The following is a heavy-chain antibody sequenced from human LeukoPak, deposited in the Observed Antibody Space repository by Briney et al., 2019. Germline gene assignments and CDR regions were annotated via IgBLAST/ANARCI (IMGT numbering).Heavy chain of an antibody. Sequence: GGSLRLSCAASGFTFSGDWMHWVRQAPGKGLVWVSHVSSAGYTTRYADSVKGRFTISRDNAKNTLYLQMNSLRAEDTAVCYCAREQGALDSWGQGTLVTVSS. CDR3: AREQGALDS. CDR2: VSSAGYTT. V-gene: IGHV3-74*01. J-gene: IGHJ4*02. CDR1: GFTFSGDW.